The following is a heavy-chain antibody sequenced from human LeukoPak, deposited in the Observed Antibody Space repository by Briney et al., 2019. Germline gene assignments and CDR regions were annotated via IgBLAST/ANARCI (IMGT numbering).Heavy chain of an antibody. CDR3: ARAQNDYYYYYMDV. Sequence: GGSLRLSCAGSGFTFDDYGMSWVRQAPGKGLEWVSGINWNGGSTGYADSVKGRFTISRDNAKNSLYLQMNSLRAEDTALYYCARAQNDYYYYYMDVWGKGTTVTVSS. J-gene: IGHJ6*03. D-gene: IGHD1-1*01. V-gene: IGHV3-20*04. CDR1: GFTFDDYG. CDR2: INWNGGST.